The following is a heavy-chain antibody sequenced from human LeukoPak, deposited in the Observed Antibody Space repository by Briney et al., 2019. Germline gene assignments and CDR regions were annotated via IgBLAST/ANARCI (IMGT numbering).Heavy chain of an antibody. D-gene: IGHD2-15*01. CDR3: ARDNSEGGRTSCLDF. J-gene: IGHJ3*01. CDR1: GLTFRKYG. V-gene: IGHV3-33*01. CDR2: IWYDGSNR. Sequence: PGGSLRLSCAASGLTFRKYGMHWVRQAPGKGLEGVAVIWYDGSNRYYADSVKGRFTVSRDNSRNTLYLQMNSLRAEDTGVYYCARDNSEGGRTSCLDFWGQGTMVTVPS.